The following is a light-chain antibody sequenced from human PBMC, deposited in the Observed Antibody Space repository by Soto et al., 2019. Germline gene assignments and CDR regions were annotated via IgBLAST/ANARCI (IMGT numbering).Light chain of an antibody. Sequence: QSVLTQPASVSGSPGQSIAISYTGTSSDVGGYNYVSWYQQHPGKAPKLMIYDVSNRPSGVSDRFSGSKSGNTASLTISGLQAEDEADYYCSSHTTSSTRVFGTGTKVTVL. CDR3: SSHTTSSTRV. CDR1: SSDVGGYNY. J-gene: IGLJ1*01. V-gene: IGLV2-14*03. CDR2: DVS.